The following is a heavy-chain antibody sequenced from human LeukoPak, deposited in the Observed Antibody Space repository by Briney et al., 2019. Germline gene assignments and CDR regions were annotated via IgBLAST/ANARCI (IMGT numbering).Heavy chain of an antibody. CDR1: GFSFDEYG. CDR2: INWNGGSI. D-gene: IGHD4-11*01. CDR3: ARVGGLQVLYYHYMDV. V-gene: IGHV3-20*01. Sequence: GGSLRLSCEASGFSFDEYGMNWVRQVPGKGLEWVAGINWNGGSIGYEESVKGRFTISRDNAKNSLYLQMSSLRAEDTALYHCARVGGLQVLYYHYMDVWGKGTTVTVSS. J-gene: IGHJ6*03.